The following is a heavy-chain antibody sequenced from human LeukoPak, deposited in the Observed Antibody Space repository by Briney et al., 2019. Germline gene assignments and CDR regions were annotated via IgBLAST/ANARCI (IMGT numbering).Heavy chain of an antibody. D-gene: IGHD3/OR15-3a*01. V-gene: IGHV3-13*01. Sequence: GGSLRLSCAASGFTFSNYDIHWVRQATGKGLEWVSSIGSADDTYYRGSVQGRFTISRDNAKNSLYLQTNSLRAGDTAVDYCARGTWTYYMDVWGKGTTVTVSS. J-gene: IGHJ6*03. CDR2: IGSADDT. CDR3: ARGTWTYYMDV. CDR1: GFTFSNYD.